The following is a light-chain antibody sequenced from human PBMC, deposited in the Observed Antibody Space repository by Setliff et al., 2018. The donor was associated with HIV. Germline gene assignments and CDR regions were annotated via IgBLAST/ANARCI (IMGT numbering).Light chain of an antibody. Sequence: QSALTQPRSVSVSPGQSVTISCTGTNSDVGGYNYVSWYQQHPGKAPKLMIYDVSKRPSGVPDRFSGSKSGNTASLTISGLQAEDEADYYCCSYAGSYTYVFGTGTKVTVL. V-gene: IGLV2-11*01. CDR1: NSDVGGYNY. J-gene: IGLJ1*01. CDR3: CSYAGSYTYV. CDR2: DVS.